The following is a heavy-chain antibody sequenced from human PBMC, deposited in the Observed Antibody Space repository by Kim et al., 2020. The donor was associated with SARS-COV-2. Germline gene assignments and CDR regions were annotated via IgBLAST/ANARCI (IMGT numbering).Heavy chain of an antibody. Sequence: GGSLRLSCAASGFTFSSSGMSWVRQAPGKGLEWVANIKQDGSEKYYVDSVKGRFTISRDNAKNSLYLQMNSLRAEDTAVYYCARDSIAAAGTFYYYGIDVWGQGTTVTVSS. CDR2: IKQDGSEK. J-gene: IGHJ6*02. CDR1: GFTFSSSG. V-gene: IGHV3-7*01. D-gene: IGHD6-13*01. CDR3: ARDSIAAAGTFYYYGIDV.